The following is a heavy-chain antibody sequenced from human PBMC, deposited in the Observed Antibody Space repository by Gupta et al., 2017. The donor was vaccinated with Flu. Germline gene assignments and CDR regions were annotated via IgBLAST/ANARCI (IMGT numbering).Heavy chain of an antibody. CDR1: GSIFSNYG. CDR2: IWNDGSNK. J-gene: IGHJ3*02. V-gene: IGHV3-33*01. D-gene: IGHD4-17*01. CDR3: ARSNYGDYSGHDAFDI. Sequence: QEQLVESGGGVVQPGRSLRLSCAASGSIFSNYGMHWVRQAPGKGLEWVAVIWNDGSNKYYVDSVKGRFTISRDSSKNTLYLKMDSLRAEDTAMYYCARSNYGDYSGHDAFDIWGQGTMVTVSS.